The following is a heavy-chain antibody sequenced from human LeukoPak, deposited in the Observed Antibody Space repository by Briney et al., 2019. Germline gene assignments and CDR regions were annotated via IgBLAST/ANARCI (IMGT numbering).Heavy chain of an antibody. CDR3: ARDAGTSKYQLPYYYYGMDV. CDR2: IYTSGST. V-gene: IGHV4-4*07. Sequence: PSETLSLTCTVSGGSISSYYWSWIRQPAGKGLEWLGRIYTSGSTNYNPSLKSRVTMSVDTSKNQFSLKLSSVTAADTAVYYCARDAGTSKYQLPYYYYGMDVWGQGTTVTVSS. D-gene: IGHD2-2*01. CDR1: GGSISSYY. J-gene: IGHJ6*02.